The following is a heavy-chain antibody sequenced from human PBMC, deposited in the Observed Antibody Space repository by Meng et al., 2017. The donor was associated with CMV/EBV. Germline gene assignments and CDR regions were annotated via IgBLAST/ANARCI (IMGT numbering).Heavy chain of an antibody. D-gene: IGHD6-19*01. CDR2: ISYDGSNK. CDR3: AREERSGWKYYYGMDV. V-gene: IGHV3-30-3*01. Sequence: GESLKISCAASGFTFSSYAMHWVRQAPGKGLEWVAVISYDGSNKYYADSVKGRFTISRDNSKNTLYLQMNSLRAEDTAVYYCAREERSGWKYYYGMDVWGQGTTVTVSS. CDR1: GFTFSSYA. J-gene: IGHJ6*02.